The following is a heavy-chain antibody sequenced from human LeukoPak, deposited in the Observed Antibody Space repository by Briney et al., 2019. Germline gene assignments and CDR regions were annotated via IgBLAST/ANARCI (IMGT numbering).Heavy chain of an antibody. V-gene: IGHV4-59*02. Sequence: SETLSLTCTVSGGSVTDYYWSWIRQPPGKGLEWIGYIYYSGSTNYNPSLKSRVTISVDTSKNQFSLKLSSVTAADTAVYYCARGSLRGWFDPWGQGTLVTVSS. CDR2: IYYSGST. J-gene: IGHJ5*02. CDR1: GGSVTDYY. CDR3: ARGSLRGWFDP. D-gene: IGHD5-12*01.